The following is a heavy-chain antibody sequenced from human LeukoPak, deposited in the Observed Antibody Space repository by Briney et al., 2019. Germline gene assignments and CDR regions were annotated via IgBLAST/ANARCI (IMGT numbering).Heavy chain of an antibody. J-gene: IGHJ4*02. CDR3: ATCNGDCYFNF. V-gene: IGHV3-15*01. CDR1: GFTFSAYW. Sequence: GGSLRLSCAASGFTFSAYWMHWVRQAPGKGLEWVARIKSKAVGETTSYAAPVKGRFSISRDDSTDTLYLQMNSLKIEDTAVYYCATCNGDCYFNFWGQGTLVTVSS. D-gene: IGHD2-21*02. CDR2: IKSKAVGETT.